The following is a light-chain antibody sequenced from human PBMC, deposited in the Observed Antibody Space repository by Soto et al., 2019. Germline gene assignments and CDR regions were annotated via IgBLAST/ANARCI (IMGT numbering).Light chain of an antibody. CDR1: QTVSSY. Sequence: IVLTQSPATLSLWPGETAILSCRASQTVSSYLSWYQHKPGQAPRLLIYDASKRAPGIPARFSGSGSGTDFTLTISSLEPEDFAVYYCQQRSTSITFGKGTRLEI. V-gene: IGKV3-11*01. CDR3: QQRSTSIT. CDR2: DAS. J-gene: IGKJ5*01.